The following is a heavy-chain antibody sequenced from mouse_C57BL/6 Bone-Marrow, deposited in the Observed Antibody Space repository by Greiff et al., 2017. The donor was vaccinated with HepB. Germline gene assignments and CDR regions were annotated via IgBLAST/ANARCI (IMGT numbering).Heavy chain of an antibody. D-gene: IGHD2-1*01. CDR3: TRPLLSYYYAMDY. V-gene: IGHV1-5*01. CDR2: IYPGNSDT. Sequence: EVQLQESGTVLARPGASVKMSCKTSGYTFTSYWMHWVKQRPGQGLDWIGAIYPGNSDTSYNQNFKGKAKLTAVTSASNAYMELSSLTNEDSAVYYCTRPLLSYYYAMDYWGQGTSVTVSS. J-gene: IGHJ4*01. CDR1: GYTFTSYW.